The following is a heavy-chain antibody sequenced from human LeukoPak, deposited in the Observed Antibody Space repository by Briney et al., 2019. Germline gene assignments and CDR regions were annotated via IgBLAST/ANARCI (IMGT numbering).Heavy chain of an antibody. J-gene: IGHJ4*02. V-gene: IGHV3-33*06. D-gene: IGHD1-26*01. Sequence: GGSLRLSCAASGFTFSRYGMHWVRQAPGKGLEWVAVIWHDGGYEYYADSVKGRFTISRDSSKNTLYLQMNSLRAEDTAVYYCAKDGVGATSLDCWGQGTLVTVSS. CDR3: AKDGVGATSLDC. CDR2: IWHDGGYE. CDR1: GFTFSRYG.